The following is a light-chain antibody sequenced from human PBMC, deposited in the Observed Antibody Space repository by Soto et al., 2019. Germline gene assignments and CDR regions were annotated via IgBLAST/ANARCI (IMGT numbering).Light chain of an antibody. CDR3: QQLNSYPYT. V-gene: IGKV1-9*01. Sequence: DIQLTQSPSFLSASVGDRVTIACRASQAITSYLAWYQQKPGKAPKLLIYVASTLQSGVPSRFSGSVSGTEFTLTISSLQPEDFATYYCQQLNSYPYTFGQGTKLEIE. CDR2: VAS. J-gene: IGKJ2*01. CDR1: QAITSY.